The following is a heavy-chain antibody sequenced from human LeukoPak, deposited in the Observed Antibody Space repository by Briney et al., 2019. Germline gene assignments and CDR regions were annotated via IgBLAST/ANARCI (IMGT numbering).Heavy chain of an antibody. Sequence: SETLALTCTVSGGSISSYYWSWIRQPPGKGLEWIGYIHHSGSSNYNASLKSRVTILVDTSKNQFSLNLSSVTTADTAVYYCARVDATGWFPFDYWGQGTLVTVSS. J-gene: IGHJ4*02. CDR1: GGSISSYY. D-gene: IGHD6-19*01. CDR3: ARVDATGWFPFDY. CDR2: IHHSGSS. V-gene: IGHV4-59*01.